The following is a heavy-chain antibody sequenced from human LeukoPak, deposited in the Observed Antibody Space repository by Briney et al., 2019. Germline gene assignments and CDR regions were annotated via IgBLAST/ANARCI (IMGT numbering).Heavy chain of an antibody. V-gene: IGHV3-30*02. CDR1: GFTFSSYG. D-gene: IGHD4-17*01. J-gene: IGHJ6*03. CDR2: IRYDGSNK. CDR3: AKEGYTVTIPKSGYMDV. Sequence: GGSLRLSCAASGFTFSSYGMHWVRQAPGKGLEWVAFIRYDGSNKYYADSVKGRFTISRDNSKNTLYLQMNSLRAEDTAVYYCAKEGYTVTIPKSGYMDVWGKGTTVTISS.